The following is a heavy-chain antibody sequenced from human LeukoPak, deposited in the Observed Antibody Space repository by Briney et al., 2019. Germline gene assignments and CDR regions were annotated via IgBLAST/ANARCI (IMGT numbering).Heavy chain of an antibody. CDR2: ISSGSGTI. Sequence: PGGSLRLSCAASGFTFSSYSMSWVRQAPGKGLEWVSYISSGSGTIHYADSVKGRFTISRDNAENSVYLQMNSLRDEDTAVYYCARDPGIAAADYYYYYMDVWGKGTTVTVSS. CDR3: ARDPGIAAADYYYYYMDV. J-gene: IGHJ6*03. D-gene: IGHD6-13*01. V-gene: IGHV3-48*02. CDR1: GFTFSSYS.